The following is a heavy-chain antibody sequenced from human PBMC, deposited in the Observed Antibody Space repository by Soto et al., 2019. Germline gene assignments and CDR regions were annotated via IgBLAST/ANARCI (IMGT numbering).Heavy chain of an antibody. J-gene: IGHJ5*02. CDR1: GFTFSTYS. D-gene: IGHD2-15*01. CDR3: ATTQTYMTPTWFDP. CDR2: ISSRSTNI. V-gene: IGHV3-21*01. Sequence: PGGSLRLSCAASGFTFSTYSMNWVRQAPGKGLEWVSSISSRSTNIYYADSVKGRFTISRDNAKNSLYLQMNSLRAEDTAVYYCATTQTYMTPTWFDPWGQGTLVTVSS.